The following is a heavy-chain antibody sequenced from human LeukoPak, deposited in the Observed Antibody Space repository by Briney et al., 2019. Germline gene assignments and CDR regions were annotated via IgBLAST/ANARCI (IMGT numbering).Heavy chain of an antibody. CDR2: INHSGST. D-gene: IGHD3-3*01. Sequence: SETLSLTCTVSGGSISSGGYYWSWIRQPPGKGLEWIGEINHSGSTNYNPSLKSRVTISVDTSKNQFSLKLSSVTAADTAVYYCARALLPLFPPWSGPNYYGMDVWGQGTTVTVSS. J-gene: IGHJ6*02. CDR1: GGSISSGGYY. V-gene: IGHV4-39*07. CDR3: ARALLPLFPPWSGPNYYGMDV.